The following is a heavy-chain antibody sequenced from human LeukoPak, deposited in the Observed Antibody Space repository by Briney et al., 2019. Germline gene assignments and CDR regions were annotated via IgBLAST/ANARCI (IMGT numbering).Heavy chain of an antibody. V-gene: IGHV1-24*01. CDR2: FDPEDGET. Sequence: ASVKVSCKVSGYTLTELFIHWVRQAPVKGLEWMGGFDPEDGETIYAQKFQGRVTMTEDTSTDTAYMELSSLRSEDTAVYYCASPRPKYYDTQPFDMWGQGTLVTVSS. CDR3: ASPRPKYYDTQPFDM. D-gene: IGHD3-22*01. J-gene: IGHJ3*02. CDR1: GYTLTELF.